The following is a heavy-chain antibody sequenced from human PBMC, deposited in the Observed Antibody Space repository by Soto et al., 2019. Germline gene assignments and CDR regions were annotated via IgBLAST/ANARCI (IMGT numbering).Heavy chain of an antibody. J-gene: IGHJ5*02. Sequence: QLQLQESGPGLVKPSETLSLTCTVSGGSISDDTYYWGWIRQPPGKGLEWIGSIYYSGTSSYNPSLKSRVTMSVDTSKKQLSLRLSSVTAADTAVYYCARLHCASLNCVPLDPWGQGTLVIVSS. CDR3: ARLHCASLNCVPLDP. D-gene: IGHD2-8*01. V-gene: IGHV4-39*01. CDR2: IYYSGTS. CDR1: GGSISDDTYY.